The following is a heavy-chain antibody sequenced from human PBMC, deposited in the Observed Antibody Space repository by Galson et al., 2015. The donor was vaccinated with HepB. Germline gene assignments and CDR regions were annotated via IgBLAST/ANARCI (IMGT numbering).Heavy chain of an antibody. D-gene: IGHD4-11*01. Sequence: SLRLSCAASGFTFSHYAMSWVRQAPGKGLEWVSAIGGSGDNTYHADSVKGRFTISRDNSKNTLFLQMNSLRAEDTAVYYCAKSRPTVTTVGQDYWGQGTLVTVSS. V-gene: IGHV3-23*01. CDR2: IGGSGDNT. J-gene: IGHJ4*02. CDR1: GFTFSHYA. CDR3: AKSRPTVTTVGQDY.